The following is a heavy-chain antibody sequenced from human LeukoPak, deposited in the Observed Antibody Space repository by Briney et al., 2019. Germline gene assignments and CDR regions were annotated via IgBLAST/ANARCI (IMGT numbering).Heavy chain of an antibody. V-gene: IGHV3-23*01. CDR3: ARERWSTTAFAY. CDR2: VSGSGGST. CDR1: GVTFSSYA. D-gene: IGHD4-23*01. J-gene: IGHJ4*02. Sequence: PGGSLRLSCAASGVTFSSYAMSWGRQAPGKGLECVSIVSGSGGSTHYAGSVAGRFTISRDNSKSTLSLQMISLRAEDTALSYCARERWSTTAFAYWGQGTLVTVSS.